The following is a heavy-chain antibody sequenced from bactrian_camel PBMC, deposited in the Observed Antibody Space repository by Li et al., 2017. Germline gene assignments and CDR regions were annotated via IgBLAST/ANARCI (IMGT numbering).Heavy chain of an antibody. CDR3: VGDAWTW. V-gene: IGHV3S40*01. CDR2: IAGIGVAS. J-gene: IGHJ4*01. Sequence: VQLVESGGGLVQSGGSLKLSCVASGFTFGSRDMSWVRQAPGKGLEWVSGIAGIGVASSYAESLKGRLTISRDNAENSVALQMVSLKPEDTALYYCVGDAWTWWGQGTQVTVS. CDR1: GFTFGSRD. D-gene: IGHD1*01.